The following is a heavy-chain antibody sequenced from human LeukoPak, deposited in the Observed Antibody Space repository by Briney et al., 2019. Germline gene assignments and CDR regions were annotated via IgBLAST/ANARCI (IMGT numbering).Heavy chain of an antibody. J-gene: IGHJ5*02. CDR1: GFTFSINW. V-gene: IGHV3-7*01. D-gene: IGHD3-3*01. Sequence: GGSLRLSCAASGFTFSINWMSWVRQAPGKGLEWVATIKRDGSVSHYGDSVRGRFTISRDNAKNSLYLQMNSLRAEDTAVYYCARKLPNIRFLDWLPYLDPWGQGTLVTVSS. CDR2: IKRDGSVS. CDR3: ARKLPNIRFLDWLPYLDP.